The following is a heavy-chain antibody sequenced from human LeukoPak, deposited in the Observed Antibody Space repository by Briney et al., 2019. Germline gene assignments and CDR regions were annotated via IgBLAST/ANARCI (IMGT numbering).Heavy chain of an antibody. CDR3: ARSSLGTYYFDY. CDR2: IYYSGST. Sequence: SETLSLTCTVSGGSISSYYWSWIRQPPGKGLEWIGYIYYSGSTNYNPSLKSRVTISVDTSKNQFSLKLSSVTAADTAVYYCARSSLGTYYFDYWGQGTMVTVSS. J-gene: IGHJ4*02. CDR1: GGSISSYY. D-gene: IGHD7-27*01. V-gene: IGHV4-59*01.